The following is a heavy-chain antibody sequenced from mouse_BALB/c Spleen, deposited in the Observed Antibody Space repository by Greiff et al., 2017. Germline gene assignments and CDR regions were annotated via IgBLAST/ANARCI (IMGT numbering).Heavy chain of an antibody. CDR3: ALSTIYY. CDR1: GFNIKDTY. J-gene: IGHJ3*01. CDR2: IDPANGNT. V-gene: IGHV14-3*02. Sequence: DVKLVESGAELVKPGASVKLSCTASGFNIKDTYMHWVKQRPEQGLEWIGRIDPANGNTKYDPKFQGKATITADTSSNTAYLQLSSLASEDTAVYYCALSTIYYWGQGTLVTVSA. D-gene: IGHD2-1*01.